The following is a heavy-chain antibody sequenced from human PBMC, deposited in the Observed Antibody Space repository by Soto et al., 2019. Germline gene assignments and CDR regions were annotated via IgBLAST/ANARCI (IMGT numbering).Heavy chain of an antibody. J-gene: IGHJ6*02. CDR1: GFTVSSNY. V-gene: IGHV3-53*01. D-gene: IGHD6-6*01. CDR2: IYSGGST. CDR3: ATDIAARRYYYYGMDV. Sequence: LRLSCAASGFTVSSNYMSWVRQAPGKGLEWVSVIYSGGSTYYADSVKGRFTISRDNSKNTLYLQMNSLRAEDTAVYYCATDIAARRYYYYGMDVWGQGTTVTVSS.